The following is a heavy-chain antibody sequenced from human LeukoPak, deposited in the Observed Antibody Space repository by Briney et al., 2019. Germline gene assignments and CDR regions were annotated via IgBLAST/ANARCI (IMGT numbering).Heavy chain of an antibody. CDR3: AKGHYSSGFGVFPY. CDR1: GFTFSSYG. CDR2: ISYDGSNK. D-gene: IGHD6-19*01. J-gene: IGHJ4*02. V-gene: IGHV3-30*18. Sequence: GRSLRLSCAASGFTFSSYGMHWVRQAPGKGLEWVAVISYDGSNKYYADSVKGRFTISRDNSKNTLYLQMNSLRAEDTAVYYCAKGHYSSGFGVFPYWGQGTLVTVSS.